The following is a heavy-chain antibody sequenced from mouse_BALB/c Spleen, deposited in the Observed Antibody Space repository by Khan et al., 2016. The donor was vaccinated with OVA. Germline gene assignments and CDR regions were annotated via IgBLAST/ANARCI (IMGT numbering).Heavy chain of an antibody. CDR3: ARGNYYGYYFDY. CDR1: GYSITSGYA. V-gene: IGHV3-2*02. D-gene: IGHD1-1*01. J-gene: IGHJ2*01. CDR2: ISYSGVT. Sequence: EVQRVESGPGLVKPSQSLSLTCTVTGYSITSGYAWNWIRQFPGNKLEWMGYISYSGVTSYTPSLKSRISITRDTSKNQFFLQLNSVTTEDTATYDCARGNYYGYYFDYWGQGTTLTVSS.